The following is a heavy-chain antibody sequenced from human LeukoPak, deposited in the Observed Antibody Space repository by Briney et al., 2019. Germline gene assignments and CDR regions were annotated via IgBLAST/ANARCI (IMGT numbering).Heavy chain of an antibody. Sequence: GESLKISCKGSGYSFTSYWIGWVRQMPGKGLGWMGIIYPGDADTRYSPSFQGQVTISADKSISTASLQWSSLKASDTAMYYCARLERGWGYCSGGSCYLGWFDPWGQGTLVTVSS. CDR2: IYPGDADT. CDR3: ARLERGWGYCSGGSCYLGWFDP. CDR1: GYSFTSYW. V-gene: IGHV5-51*01. D-gene: IGHD2-15*01. J-gene: IGHJ5*02.